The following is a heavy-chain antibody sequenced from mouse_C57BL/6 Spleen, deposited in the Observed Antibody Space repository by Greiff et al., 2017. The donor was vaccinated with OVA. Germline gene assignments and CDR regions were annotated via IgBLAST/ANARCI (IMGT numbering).Heavy chain of an antibody. CDR1: GYSITSGYY. J-gene: IGHJ2*01. CDR2: ISYDGSN. Sequence: EVQVVESGPSLVKPSQSLSLTCSVTGYSITSGYYWNWIRQFPGNKLEWIGYISYDGSNNYNPSLKNRNSLTRDTSTNQFFLKLNSVTTEDTATYYCAREGRGDYFDYWGQGTTLTVSS. V-gene: IGHV3-6*01. CDR3: AREGRGDYFDY.